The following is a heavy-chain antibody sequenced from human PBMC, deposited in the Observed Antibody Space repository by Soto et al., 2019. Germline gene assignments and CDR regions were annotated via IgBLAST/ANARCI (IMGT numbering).Heavy chain of an antibody. CDR3: AKNYYFYN. Sequence: GGSLRLSCAASGFTFSTYAMSWVRQTPGKGLEWVSSINVDGATYYTDSVKGRFAISRDNSRSTVYLEMNSLTAEDTALYYCAKNYYFYNRAQRTPVPVSS. CDR2: INVDGAT. V-gene: IGHV3-23*01. J-gene: IGHJ4*02. CDR1: GFTFSTYA.